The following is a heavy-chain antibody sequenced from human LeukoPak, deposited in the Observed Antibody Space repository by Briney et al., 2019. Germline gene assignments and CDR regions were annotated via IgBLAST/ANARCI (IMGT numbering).Heavy chain of an antibody. CDR3: ATLLGWSSGWYFGY. D-gene: IGHD6-19*01. J-gene: IGHJ4*01. CDR2: TYYRSKWYN. V-gene: IGHV6-1*01. Sequence: SQTLSLTCAISGDSVSNKSVAWNWIRQSPSRGLEWLGRTYYRSKWYNDYAVSVKSRITIDPDTSKNQFSLKLSSVTAADTAVYYCATLLGWSSGWYFGYWGQGTLVTVSS. CDR1: GDSVSNKSVA.